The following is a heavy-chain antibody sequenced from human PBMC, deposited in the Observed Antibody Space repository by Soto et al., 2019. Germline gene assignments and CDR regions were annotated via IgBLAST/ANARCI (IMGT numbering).Heavy chain of an antibody. CDR1: GFTFSSFA. Sequence: PGGSLRLSCAASGFTFSSFAMSWVRQAPGKGLEWVSGISGSGVSTYYADSVNGRFTISTDNSKNTLYLQMNSLRAEDTAIYYCANMIGAYDYYGMDVWAKGPRSPSP. CDR3: ANMIGAYDYYGMDV. D-gene: IGHD3-22*01. J-gene: IGHJ6*02. CDR2: ISGSGVST. V-gene: IGHV3-23*01.